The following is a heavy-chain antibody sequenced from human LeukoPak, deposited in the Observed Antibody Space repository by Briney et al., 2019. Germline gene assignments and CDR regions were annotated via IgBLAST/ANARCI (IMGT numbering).Heavy chain of an antibody. CDR1: GFNFNNYG. D-gene: IGHD2-2*01. V-gene: IGHV3-30*03. Sequence: GGSLRLSCGVSGFNFNNYGMHWVRQAPGKGLEWVAVVSYDGRNQYYADSVKGRFTISRDNSKNTLYLQMNSLTAEDTAVYYCAREYCSSTSCYPFDYWGQGTLVTVSS. J-gene: IGHJ4*02. CDR3: AREYCSSTSCYPFDY. CDR2: VSYDGRNQ.